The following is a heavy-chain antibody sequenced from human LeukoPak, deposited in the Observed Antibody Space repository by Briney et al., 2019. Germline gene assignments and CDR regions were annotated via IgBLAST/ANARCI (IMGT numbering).Heavy chain of an antibody. V-gene: IGHV5-51*01. D-gene: IGHD2-15*01. J-gene: IGHJ3*02. CDR3: ARPRRYCSGGSCYAGDDAFDI. CDR2: IYPGDSDT. CDR1: GYSFTSYW. Sequence: GESLKISCKGSGYSFTSYWIGWVRQMPGKGLEWMGIIYPGDSDTRYSPSFQGQVTISADKSISIAYLQWSSLKASDTAMYYCARPRRYCSGGSCYAGDDAFDIWGQGTMVTVSS.